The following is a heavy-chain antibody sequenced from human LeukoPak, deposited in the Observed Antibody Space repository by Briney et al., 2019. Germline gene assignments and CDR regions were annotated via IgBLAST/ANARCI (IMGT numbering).Heavy chain of an antibody. Sequence: GGSLRLSCAASGFTFSDYWMSWVRQAPGKGLEWVANIKQDGSERNYVDSVKGRFAISRDNAKNSLYLQMNSLRAEDTAVYYCARDHYGSGNYYSFFDYWGQGTLVTVSS. CDR2: IKQDGSER. D-gene: IGHD3-10*01. V-gene: IGHV3-7*01. J-gene: IGHJ4*02. CDR3: ARDHYGSGNYYSFFDY. CDR1: GFTFSDYW.